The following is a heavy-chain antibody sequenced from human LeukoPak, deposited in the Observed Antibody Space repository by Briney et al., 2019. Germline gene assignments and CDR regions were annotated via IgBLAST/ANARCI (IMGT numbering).Heavy chain of an antibody. CDR2: MNPNSGNT. CDR1: GYTFTSYD. CDR3: ASLRGFSS. V-gene: IGHV1-8*01. D-gene: IGHD5-18*01. Sequence: ASVKVSCKASGYTFTSYDMNWVRQATGRGLEWMGWMNPNSGNTGNAQKFQDRVTMTRNTSISTAYMELSSLRSEDTAVYYCASLRGFSSWGQGTLVTVSS. J-gene: IGHJ4*02.